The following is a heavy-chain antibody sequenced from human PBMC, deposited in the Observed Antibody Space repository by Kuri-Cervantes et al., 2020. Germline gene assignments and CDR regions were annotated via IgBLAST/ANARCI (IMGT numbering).Heavy chain of an antibody. J-gene: IGHJ4*02. CDR1: GYTFTSYG. V-gene: IGHV1-18*01. CDR2: ISAYNGNT. D-gene: IGHD6-13*01. Sequence: GESLKVSCKASGYTFTSYGISWVRQAPGQGLEWMGWISAYNGNTNYAQKLQGRVTMTTDTSTSTAYMELRSLRSDDTAVYYCAIPAGYSSSWDHFDYWGQGTLVTVSS. CDR3: AIPAGYSSSWDHFDY.